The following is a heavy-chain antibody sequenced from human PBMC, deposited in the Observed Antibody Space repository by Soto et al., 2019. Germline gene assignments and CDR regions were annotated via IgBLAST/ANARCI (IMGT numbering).Heavy chain of an antibody. V-gene: IGHV3-7*01. J-gene: IGHJ4*02. Sequence: GGSLRLSCAASGFTFSSYWMSWVRQAPGKGLEWVANIKQDGSEKYYVDSVKGRFTISRDNAKNSLYLQMNSLRAEDTAVYYCARGYVENYYDSSGYYTSPFDYWGQGTLVTVSS. CDR2: IKQDGSEK. CDR1: GFTFSSYW. D-gene: IGHD3-22*01. CDR3: ARGYVENYYDSSGYYTSPFDY.